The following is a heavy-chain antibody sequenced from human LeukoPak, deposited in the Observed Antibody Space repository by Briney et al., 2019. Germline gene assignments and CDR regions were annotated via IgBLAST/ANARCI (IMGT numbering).Heavy chain of an antibody. CDR1: GGSISSYF. J-gene: IGHJ4*02. CDR3: ARGGMSTYYDSGGFYSY. Sequence: SETLSLTCTVSGGSISSYFWNWIRQPPGKGLEWIGYISSSGSTNSNPSLKSRVTMSVDTSKNQFSLNLNSVTAADTAVYYCARGGMSTYYDSGGFYSYWGQGTLVTVSS. CDR2: ISSSGST. V-gene: IGHV4-59*01. D-gene: IGHD3-22*01.